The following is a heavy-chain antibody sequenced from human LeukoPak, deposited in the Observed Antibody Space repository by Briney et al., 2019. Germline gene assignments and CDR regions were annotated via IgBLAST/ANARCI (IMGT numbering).Heavy chain of an antibody. V-gene: IGHV4-39*01. D-gene: IGHD3-10*01. J-gene: IGHJ6*03. CDR2: INHSGST. Sequence: VKPSETLSLTCTVSGGSISSSSYYWGWIRQPPGKGLEWIGEINHSGSTKYNPSLKSRVSISIDTSKNQFSLKLSSVTAADTAMYYCARRVGRWFGERAYYYNYMDVWGKGTTVTISS. CDR3: ARRVGRWFGERAYYYNYMDV. CDR1: GGSISSSSYY.